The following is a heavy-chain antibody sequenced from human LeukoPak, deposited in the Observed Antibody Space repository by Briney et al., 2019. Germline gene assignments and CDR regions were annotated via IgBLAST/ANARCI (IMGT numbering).Heavy chain of an antibody. V-gene: IGHV4-59*12. CDR1: GDSISTYY. D-gene: IGHD3-16*02. CDR3: ARVYYDYVWGSYRPQYFDY. CDR2: IYYRVTS. J-gene: IGHJ4*02. Sequence: PSETLSLTCTVSGDSISTYYWSWIRQPPGKGLEWIGYIYYRVTSDYNPSLKSRVTISVDTSKNQFSLKLSSVTAADTAVYYCARVYYDYVWGSYRPQYFDYWGQGTLVTVSS.